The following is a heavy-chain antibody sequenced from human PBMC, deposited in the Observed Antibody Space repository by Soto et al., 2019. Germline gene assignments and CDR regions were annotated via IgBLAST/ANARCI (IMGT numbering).Heavy chain of an antibody. CDR1: GFTFSDYY. Sequence: LRLSFAASGFTFSDYYMSWIRQAPGKGLEWVSYISSSGSTIYYADSVKGRFTISRDNAKNSLYLQMNSLRAEDTAVYYCARDRGYSNYVGWFDPWGQGTLVTVS. J-gene: IGHJ5*02. V-gene: IGHV3-11*04. D-gene: IGHD4-4*01. CDR2: ISSSGSTI. CDR3: ARDRGYSNYVGWFDP.